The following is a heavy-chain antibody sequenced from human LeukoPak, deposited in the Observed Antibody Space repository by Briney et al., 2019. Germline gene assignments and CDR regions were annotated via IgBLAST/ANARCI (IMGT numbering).Heavy chain of an antibody. D-gene: IGHD7-27*01. V-gene: IGHV1-69*06. CDR3: ASLDHHMGTPEYFQH. CDR2: IIPIFGTA. J-gene: IGHJ1*01. CDR1: GGTFSSYA. Sequence: GASVKVSCKASGGTFSSYAISWVRQAPGQGLEWMGGIIPIFGTANYAQKFQGRVTITADKSTSTAYMELSSLRSEDTAVYYCASLDHHMGTPEYFQHWGQGTLVTVSS.